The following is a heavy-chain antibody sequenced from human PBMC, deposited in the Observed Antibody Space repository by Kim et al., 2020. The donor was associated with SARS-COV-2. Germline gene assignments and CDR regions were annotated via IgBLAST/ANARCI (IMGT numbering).Heavy chain of an antibody. J-gene: IGHJ4*02. CDR1: GGSISSYY. CDR3: ARGNHYYDSSGYYFDY. V-gene: IGHV4-59*01. D-gene: IGHD3-22*01. Sequence: SETLSLTCTVSGGSISSYYWSWIRQPPGKGLEWIGYTYYSGSTNYNPSLKSRVTISVDTSKNQFSLKLSSVTAADTAVYYCARGNHYYDSSGYYFDYWGQGTLVTVSS. CDR2: TYYSGST.